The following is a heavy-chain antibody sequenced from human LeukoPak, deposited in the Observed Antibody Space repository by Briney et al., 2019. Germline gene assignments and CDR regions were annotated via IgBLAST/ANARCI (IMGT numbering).Heavy chain of an antibody. V-gene: IGHV1-18*01. Sequence: ASVKVSCKASGYTFTSYGISRVRQAPGQGLEWMGWISAYNGNTNYAQKLQGRVTMTTDRSTYTAYMELRSLSSDDTAVYYCARDWPTVITDYWGQGTLVTVSS. J-gene: IGHJ4*02. CDR1: GYTFTSYG. CDR3: ARDWPTVITDY. CDR2: ISAYNGNT. D-gene: IGHD4-11*01.